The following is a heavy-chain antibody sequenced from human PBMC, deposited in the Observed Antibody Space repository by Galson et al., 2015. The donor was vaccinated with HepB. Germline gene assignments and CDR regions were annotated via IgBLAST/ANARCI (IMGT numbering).Heavy chain of an antibody. CDR2: IYPGDSDT. CDR3: ARRGFYSGSDCFSNAFDI. D-gene: IGHD2-21*02. CDR1: GYSFTTYW. V-gene: IGHV5-51*03. J-gene: IGHJ3*02. Sequence: QSGAEVKKPGESLKISCKGSGYSFTTYWIVWVRQMPGKGLEWMGIIYPGDSDTRYSPSFQGQVTISADKSINTAYVQWSSLKASDTAMYYCARRGFYSGSDCFSNAFDIWGQGTMLTVSS.